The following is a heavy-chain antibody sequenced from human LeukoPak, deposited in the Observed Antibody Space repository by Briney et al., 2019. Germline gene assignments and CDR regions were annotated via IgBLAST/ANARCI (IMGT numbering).Heavy chain of an antibody. CDR2: IDPSGGGT. Sequence: EASVKVSCKASGYTFTSYYMHWLRQAPGQGLEWTGMIDPSGGGTAYAQKFQDRVTMTSDTSTSTVYMELNSLRSEDTAVYYCARLIGDYYDNSRSSYWHGHLDYWGQGALVTVSS. CDR1: GYTFTSYY. CDR3: ARLIGDYYDNSRSSYWHGHLDY. V-gene: IGHV1-46*01. D-gene: IGHD3-22*01. J-gene: IGHJ4*02.